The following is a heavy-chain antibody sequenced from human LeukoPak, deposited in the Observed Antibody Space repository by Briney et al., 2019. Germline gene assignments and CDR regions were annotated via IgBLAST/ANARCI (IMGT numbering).Heavy chain of an antibody. Sequence: PVKVSCKASGGTFSIYAISWVRQAPGQGLEWMGGIIPIFGTANYAQKFQGRVPITADESTSTAYMELSSLRSEDTAVYYCAAHEDIVVLPAAMDYWGQGTLVTVSS. D-gene: IGHD2-2*01. V-gene: IGHV1-69*13. CDR2: IIPIFGTA. J-gene: IGHJ4*02. CDR3: AAHEDIVVLPAAMDY. CDR1: GGTFSIYA.